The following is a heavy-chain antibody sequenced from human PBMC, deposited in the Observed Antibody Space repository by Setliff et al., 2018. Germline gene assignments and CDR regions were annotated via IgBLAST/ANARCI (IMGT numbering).Heavy chain of an antibody. J-gene: IGHJ4*02. V-gene: IGHV1-69*05. Sequence: SVKVSCKASGGPLNSYSFSWVRQAPGQGLEWMGGIIPIFGTANYAQKFQGRVTITTDESTSTAYMELSSLRSEDTAVYYCARGNYYDSSGYSVDYWGQGTLVTVSS. CDR3: ARGNYYDSSGYSVDY. CDR1: GGPLNSYS. CDR2: IIPIFGTA. D-gene: IGHD3-22*01.